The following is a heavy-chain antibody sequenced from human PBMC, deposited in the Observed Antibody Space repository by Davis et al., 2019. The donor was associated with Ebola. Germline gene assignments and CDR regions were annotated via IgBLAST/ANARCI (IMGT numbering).Heavy chain of an antibody. CDR2: ISGSGGST. Sequence: GESLKISCAASGFTFSSYSMNWVRQAPGKGLEWVSAISGSGGSTYYADSVKGRFTISRDNSKNTLYLQMNSLRAEDTAVYYCARAYGSGSYRYYYYYGMDVWGQGTTVTVSS. V-gene: IGHV3-23*01. CDR1: GFTFSSYS. CDR3: ARAYGSGSYRYYYYYGMDV. J-gene: IGHJ6*02. D-gene: IGHD3-10*01.